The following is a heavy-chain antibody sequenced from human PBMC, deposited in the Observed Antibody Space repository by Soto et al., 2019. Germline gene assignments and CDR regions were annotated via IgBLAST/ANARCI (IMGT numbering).Heavy chain of an antibody. CDR2: ISAYDGKT. J-gene: IGHJ5*02. CDR3: ARDPHEFWTSYWFDP. Sequence: ASVKVSCKTSGYTFNTYGINWVRQAPGQGLELMGWISAYDGKTTYADKFQGRVTMTTDTSTITAYMELRSLRSDDTAIYYCARDPHEFWTSYWFDPWGQGTPVTVS. CDR1: GYTFNTYG. D-gene: IGHD3-3*01. V-gene: IGHV1-18*01.